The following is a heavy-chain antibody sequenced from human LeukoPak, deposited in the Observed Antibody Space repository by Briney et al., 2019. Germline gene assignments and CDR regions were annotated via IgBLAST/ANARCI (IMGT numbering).Heavy chain of an antibody. J-gene: IGHJ5*02. Sequence: ASVKVSCKASGYTFSTYGISWVRQAPGQGLEWMGWISGYNGHTKYAQRLQGRVTMTTDTSTSTAYMELRSLRSVDTAVYYCARRYCSSTSCYTNWFDPWGQGTLVTVSS. CDR2: ISGYNGHT. CDR1: GYTFSTYG. D-gene: IGHD2-2*02. V-gene: IGHV1-18*01. CDR3: ARRYCSSTSCYTNWFDP.